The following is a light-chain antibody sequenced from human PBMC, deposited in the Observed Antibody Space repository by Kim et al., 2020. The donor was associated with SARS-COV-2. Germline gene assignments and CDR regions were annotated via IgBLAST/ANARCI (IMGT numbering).Light chain of an antibody. J-gene: IGKJ5*01. V-gene: IGKV3D-20*01. CDR2: DAS. CDR3: QQYASSPIT. CDR1: QTIENDF. Sequence: SPGESATLSCGASQTIENDFLAWYQQKPGLAPRLVIYDASSRATGLPGSFTGSGSGTNFTLSINRLGPADFAVYYCQQYASSPITFGQGTRLEI.